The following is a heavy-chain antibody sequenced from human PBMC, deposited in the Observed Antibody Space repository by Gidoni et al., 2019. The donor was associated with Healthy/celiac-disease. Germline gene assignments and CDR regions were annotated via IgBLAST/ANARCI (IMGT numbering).Heavy chain of an antibody. D-gene: IGHD1-26*01. CDR1: GFTFSSYA. Sequence: EVQLLESGGGLVQPGGSLRPSCAASGFTFSSYAMSWVRQAPGKGLEWVSAISGSGGSTYYADSVKGRFTISRDNSKNTLYLQMNSLRAEDTAVYYCAKGGRRAPPGNNWFDPWGQGTLVTVSS. J-gene: IGHJ5*02. CDR3: AKGGRRAPPGNNWFDP. CDR2: ISGSGGST. V-gene: IGHV3-23*01.